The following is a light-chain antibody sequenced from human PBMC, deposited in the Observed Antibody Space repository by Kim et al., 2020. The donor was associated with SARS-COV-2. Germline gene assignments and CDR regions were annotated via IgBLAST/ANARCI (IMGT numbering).Light chain of an antibody. CDR3: LQHRINPIT. CDR2: GAS. Sequence: ASVGDRVTITCLASQDIVNDLGWYQQNPGRAPKRLIYGASNLQSWVPSRFSGSGSETEFTLTINSLQPEDFATYFCLQHRINPITFGQGTRLEIK. CDR1: QDIVND. V-gene: IGKV1-17*01. J-gene: IGKJ5*01.